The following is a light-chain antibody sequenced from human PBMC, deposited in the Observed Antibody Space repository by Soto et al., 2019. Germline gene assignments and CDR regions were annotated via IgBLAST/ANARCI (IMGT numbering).Light chain of an antibody. CDR2: EAS. CDR3: QQYDNWPSLT. CDR1: QSISKW. V-gene: IGKV1-5*03. Sequence: DIQMTQSPSTLSASVGDRVTITCRASQSISKWLAWYQQKPGKAPKFLMNEASTLGSGVPSRFSGSASATEFTLTISGLQPDDFATYYCQQYDNWPSLTFGGGTKVDIK. J-gene: IGKJ4*01.